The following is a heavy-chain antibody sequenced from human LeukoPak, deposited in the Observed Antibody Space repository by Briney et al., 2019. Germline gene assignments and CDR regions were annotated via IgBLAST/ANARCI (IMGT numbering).Heavy chain of an antibody. J-gene: IGHJ4*02. V-gene: IGHV4-59*01. CDR3: ARGASWELGRVVDY. CDR1: GGSISSYY. Sequence: SETLSLTCTVSGGSISSYYWSWIRQPPGKGLEWIGYIYYSGSTNYNPSLKSRVTISVDTSKNQFSLKLSSVTAADTAVYYCARGASWELGRVVDYWGQGTLVTVSS. D-gene: IGHD1-26*01. CDR2: IYYSGST.